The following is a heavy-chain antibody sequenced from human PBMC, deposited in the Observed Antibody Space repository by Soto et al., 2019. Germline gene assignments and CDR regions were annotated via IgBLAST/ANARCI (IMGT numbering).Heavy chain of an antibody. D-gene: IGHD6-19*01. V-gene: IGHV3-30*18. Sequence: GGSMRLSCAASGFPFSSYGMHWVRQAPGKGLEWVAVISYDGSNKYYADSVKGRFTISRDNSKNTLYLQMNSLRAEDTAVYYCAKMYGQWLVQYGIDYWGQGTLVTVSS. CDR2: ISYDGSNK. CDR1: GFPFSSYG. CDR3: AKMYGQWLVQYGIDY. J-gene: IGHJ4*02.